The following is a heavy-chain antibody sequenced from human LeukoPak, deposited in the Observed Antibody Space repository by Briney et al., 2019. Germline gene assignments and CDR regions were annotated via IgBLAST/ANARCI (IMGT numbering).Heavy chain of an antibody. D-gene: IGHD3-16*01. CDR1: AFTFSNYW. J-gene: IGHJ4*02. Sequence: EGSLRLSCAASAFTFSNYWMHWVRQVPGKGLVWVSRINSDGSGTAYADFVKGRFSISRDNAKNTLHLQMTSLRAEDTAVYYCVRDDGGAGQNFDYWGQGTLVTISS. CDR2: INSDGSGT. V-gene: IGHV3-74*01. CDR3: VRDDGGAGQNFDY.